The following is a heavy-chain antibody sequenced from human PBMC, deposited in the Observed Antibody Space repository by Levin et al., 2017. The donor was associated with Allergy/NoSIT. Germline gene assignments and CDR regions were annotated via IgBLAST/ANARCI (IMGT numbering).Heavy chain of an antibody. V-gene: IGHV3-48*01. J-gene: IGHJ6*02. CDR3: VRDGARGYDMDV. CDR2: INIGSRVI. D-gene: IGHD4/OR15-4a*01. Sequence: PGGSLRLSCVASGFTFRNYNMNWVRQAPGKGLEWVSYINIGSRVIYYADSVRGRFSISRDDAKNSLFLQMNSLRAEDRAVYYCVRDGARGYDMDVWGQGTTVTVSS. CDR1: GFTFRNYN.